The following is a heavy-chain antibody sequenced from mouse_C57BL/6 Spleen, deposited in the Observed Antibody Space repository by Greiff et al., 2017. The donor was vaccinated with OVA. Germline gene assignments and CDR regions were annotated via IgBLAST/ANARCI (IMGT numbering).Heavy chain of an antibody. CDR3: ARGGDGYSGIAY. CDR1: GYTFTSYS. D-gene: IGHD2-3*01. Sequence: VQLQQPGAELVRPGSSVKLSCKASGYTFTSYSMHWVKQTPIQGLEWIGNIDSSDSETHYNQKFKDQATLTVAKSSSTAYMQLSSLTSEDSAVYYCARGGDGYSGIAYWGQGTLVTVSA. CDR2: IDSSDSET. J-gene: IGHJ3*01. V-gene: IGHV1-52*01.